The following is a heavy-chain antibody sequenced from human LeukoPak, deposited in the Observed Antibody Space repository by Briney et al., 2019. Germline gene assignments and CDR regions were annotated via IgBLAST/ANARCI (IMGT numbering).Heavy chain of an antibody. D-gene: IGHD4-17*01. CDR3: ARVKEETSVTIPDYFQY. J-gene: IGHJ1*01. CDR1: GYTFTGYY. CDR2: ISPNSGGP. V-gene: IGHV1-2*02. Sequence: ASVKVSCKASGYTFTGYYIHWVRQAPGQGLEWMGWISPNSGGPNYAQKFQGRVTMTRDTSISTVYMELSRLRSDDTAVYYCARVKEETSVTIPDYFQYWGQGTPVTVSS.